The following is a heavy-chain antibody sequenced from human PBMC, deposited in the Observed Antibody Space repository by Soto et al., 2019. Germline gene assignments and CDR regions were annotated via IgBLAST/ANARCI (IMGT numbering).Heavy chain of an antibody. J-gene: IGHJ3*02. V-gene: IGHV4-31*03. CDR3: ARAVSDAFDI. CDR2: INYSGNT. CDR1: DASVSSAGYY. Sequence: SETLSVTCSVSDASVSSAGYYWTWIRQHAGKGLEWIGNINYSGNTYYNPSLKSRVTISVDTSKNQFSLKSISVTAADTAVYFCARAVSDAFDIWGQGTMVTVSS.